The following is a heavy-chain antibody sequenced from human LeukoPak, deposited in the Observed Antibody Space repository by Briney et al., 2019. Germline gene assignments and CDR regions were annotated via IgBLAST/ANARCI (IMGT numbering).Heavy chain of an antibody. D-gene: IGHD1-1*01. J-gene: IGHJ4*02. CDR3: ARSPNSVHIDY. V-gene: IGHV4-34*01. CDR1: GGSFSGYY. Sequence: SETLSLTCAVYGGSFSGYYWSWIRQPPGKGLEWIGEINHSGSTNYNPSLKSRVTISVDTSKNQFSLKLSSVTAAGTAVYYCARSPNSVHIDYWGQGTLVTVSS. CDR2: INHSGST.